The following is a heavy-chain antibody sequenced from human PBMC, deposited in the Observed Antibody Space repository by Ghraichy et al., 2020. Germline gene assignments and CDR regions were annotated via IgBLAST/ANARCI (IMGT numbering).Heavy chain of an antibody. D-gene: IGHD3-3*01. J-gene: IGHJ4*02. CDR2: IYYSGST. CDR1: GGSISSSSYY. CDR3: ARHSGLQVFWSGYSLDY. V-gene: IGHV4-39*01. Sequence: SETLSLTCTVSGGSISSSSYYWGWIRQPPGKGLEWIGSIYYSGSTYYNPSLKSRVTISVDTSKNQFSLKLSSVTAADTAVYYCARHSGLQVFWSGYSLDYWGQGTLVTVSS.